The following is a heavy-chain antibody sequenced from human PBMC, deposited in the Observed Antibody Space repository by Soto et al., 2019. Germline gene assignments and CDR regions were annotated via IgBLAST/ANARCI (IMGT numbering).Heavy chain of an antibody. D-gene: IGHD1-26*01. CDR3: ARDSGYYYYGMDV. J-gene: IGHJ6*02. V-gene: IGHV1-2*04. Sequence: ASVKVSSKASRYTFTGYYMHWVRQAPGQGLEWMGWINPNSGGTNYAQKFQGWVTMTRDTSISTAYMELSRLRPDDTAVYYCARDSGYYYYGMDVWGQGTTVTVSS. CDR2: INPNSGGT. CDR1: RYTFTGYY.